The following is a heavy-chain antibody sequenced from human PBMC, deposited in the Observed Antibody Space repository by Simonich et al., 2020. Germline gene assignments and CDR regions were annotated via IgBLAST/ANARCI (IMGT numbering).Heavy chain of an antibody. V-gene: IGHV3-48*04. CDR1: GFTFSSYW. J-gene: IGHJ3*02. Sequence: EVQLVESGGGLVQPGGSLRLSCAASGFTFSSYWMGWVRQAPGKGLEWGSYISSSGSTIYYADSVKGRFTISRDNAKNSLYLQMNSLRAEDTAVYYCAREKWLRFAFDIWGQGTMVTVSS. D-gene: IGHD5-12*01. CDR2: ISSSGSTI. CDR3: AREKWLRFAFDI.